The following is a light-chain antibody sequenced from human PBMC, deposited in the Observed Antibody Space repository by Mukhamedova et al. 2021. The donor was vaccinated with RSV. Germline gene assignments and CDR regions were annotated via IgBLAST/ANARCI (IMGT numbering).Light chain of an antibody. V-gene: IGKV1-5*03. CDR2: KAS. CDR3: QQYNSYVWT. J-gene: IGKJ1*01. Sequence: WYQRRVHGKAPKLLIYKASSLESGVPSRFSGSGSGTEFTLTISSLQPDDFATYYCQQYNSYVWTFSQGTKVEIK.